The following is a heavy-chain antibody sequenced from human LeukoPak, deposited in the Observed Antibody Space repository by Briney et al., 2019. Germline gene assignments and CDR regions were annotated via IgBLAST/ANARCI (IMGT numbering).Heavy chain of an antibody. CDR2: ISSSSSYI. CDR3: ARDQGIAAAGTDY. J-gene: IGHJ4*02. Sequence: GGSLTVSCAASGFTFSSYSMNWVRQAPGKGLEWVSSISSSSSYIYYADSVKGRFTISRDNAKNSLYLQMNSLRAEDTAVYYCARDQGIAAAGTDYWGQGTLVTVSS. CDR1: GFTFSSYS. D-gene: IGHD6-13*01. V-gene: IGHV3-21*01.